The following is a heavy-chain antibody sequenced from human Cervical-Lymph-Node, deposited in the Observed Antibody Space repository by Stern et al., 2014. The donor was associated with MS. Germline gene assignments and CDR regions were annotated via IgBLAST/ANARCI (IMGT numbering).Heavy chain of an antibody. J-gene: IGHJ5*02. D-gene: IGHD1-26*01. CDR1: GFTFSAYV. CDR2: TSYDGTKK. CDR3: VTSSGSLYNWFGP. Sequence: VHLVESGGGVVQPGRSLRLSCVTSGFTFSAYVMHWVRQAPGKGPEWVAATSYDGTKKFYSDSVKGRFTISRDNSENTLFLQMDTLSVEDTAVYYCVTSSGSLYNWFGPWGQGTLVIVSS. V-gene: IGHV3-30*03.